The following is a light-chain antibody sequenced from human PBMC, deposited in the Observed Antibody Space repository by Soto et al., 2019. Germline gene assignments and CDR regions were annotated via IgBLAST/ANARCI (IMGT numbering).Light chain of an antibody. CDR1: LTVSTN. Sequence: DIVMTQSPATLSVSPGERATLSCRASLTVSTNLAWYQQKPGQAPRLLIYYTSTRATGTPARFSGSGSGKEFTLTITSLQSEDSAVYYCQQYNNWPPGATFGPGTKVEIK. CDR3: QQYNNWPPGAT. CDR2: YTS. J-gene: IGKJ3*01. V-gene: IGKV3-15*01.